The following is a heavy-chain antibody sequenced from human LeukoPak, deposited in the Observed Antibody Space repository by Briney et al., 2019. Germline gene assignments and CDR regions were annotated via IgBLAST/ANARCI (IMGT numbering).Heavy chain of an antibody. CDR3: TRYNNDLFDY. D-gene: IGHD1-14*01. Sequence: PGESLSLSCAGSGLTFGGYGMQWCRHTPGKGMEWVAVIAYDGGRAFYADSVKGRFTISRDNSKNTMSVQMDDLRAEDTAVDYCTRYNNDLFDYWGRGTVVTVSS. V-gene: IGHV3-33*01. J-gene: IGHJ4*02. CDR1: GLTFGGYG. CDR2: IAYDGGRA.